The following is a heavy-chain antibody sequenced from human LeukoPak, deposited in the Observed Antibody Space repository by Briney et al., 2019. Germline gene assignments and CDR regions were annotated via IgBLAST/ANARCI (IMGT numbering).Heavy chain of an antibody. CDR3: ARHDTYSSSWYLGYFDS. CDR2: IYYSGRT. D-gene: IGHD6-13*01. V-gene: IGHV4-39*01. J-gene: IGHJ4*02. Sequence: SETLSLTCTVSGGSISSSGFYWDWIRQPPGKGLEWIGSIYYSGRTYHNPSLKSRVTISVDTSKNQVSLKLSSVTAADTAVYYCARHDTYSSSWYLGYFDSWGQGTLVTVSS. CDR1: GGSISSSGFY.